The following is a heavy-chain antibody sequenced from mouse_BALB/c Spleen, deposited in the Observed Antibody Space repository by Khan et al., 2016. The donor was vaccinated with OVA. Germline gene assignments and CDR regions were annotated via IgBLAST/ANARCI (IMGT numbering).Heavy chain of an antibody. CDR2: INPSNGGT. J-gene: IGHJ3*01. D-gene: IGHD2-10*02. Sequence: QVQLQQSGAELVKPGASVRLSCKASGYTFSSYYMYWVKQRPGQGLEWIGGINPSNGGTNFNEKFKTKATLTVDKSSSTAYMQLSGLTSEDSAVYYCTRSGYANPFAYWGQGTLSLSLQ. CDR3: TRSGYANPFAY. CDR1: GYTFSSYY. V-gene: IGHV1S81*02.